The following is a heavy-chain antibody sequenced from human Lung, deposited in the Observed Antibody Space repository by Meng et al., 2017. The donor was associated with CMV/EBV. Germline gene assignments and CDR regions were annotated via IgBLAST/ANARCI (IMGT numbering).Heavy chain of an antibody. CDR2: INTNTGNP. CDR3: ARVAPSGYRYFDY. CDR1: GYTFITYS. J-gene: IGHJ4*02. Sequence: QLLPSGSASNKPRASVPVSCKSSGYTFITYSIKWVRQAPGQGLEWRGWINTNTGNPTYAQGFPRRFVFSLDTSFRTAYLQISSLKAEXXAVYXXARVAPSGYRYFDYWGQGTLVTVSS. V-gene: IGHV7-4-1*02. D-gene: IGHD3-3*01.